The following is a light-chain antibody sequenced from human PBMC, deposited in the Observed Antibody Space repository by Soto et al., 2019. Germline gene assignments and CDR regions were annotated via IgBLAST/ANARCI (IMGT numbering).Light chain of an antibody. CDR1: HYINPD. CDR2: AVS. V-gene: IGKV1D-8*01. J-gene: IGKJ1*01. Sequence: VIWVTQSPSLLSASSGDRVTINCHLSHYINPDLAWYRHKPGKAPEVLLYAVSVLESGVPSRFRGSGSGTDFTRTISRLQSDDVATDDCQQYYNYPRTFGQGTKVEL. CDR3: QQYYNYPRT.